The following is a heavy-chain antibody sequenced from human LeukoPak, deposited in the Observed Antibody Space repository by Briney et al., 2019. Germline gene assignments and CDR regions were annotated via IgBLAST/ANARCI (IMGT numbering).Heavy chain of an antibody. J-gene: IGHJ4*02. D-gene: IGHD3-3*01. CDR3: ARDRFGVVTLDY. V-gene: IGHV1-18*01. Sequence: ASVRVSCKASGYTFTSYGISWVRQAPGQGLEWMGWISAYNGNTNYAQKLQGRVTMTTDTSTSTAYMELRSLRSDDTAVYYCARDRFGVVTLDYWGQGTLVTVSS. CDR1: GYTFTSYG. CDR2: ISAYNGNT.